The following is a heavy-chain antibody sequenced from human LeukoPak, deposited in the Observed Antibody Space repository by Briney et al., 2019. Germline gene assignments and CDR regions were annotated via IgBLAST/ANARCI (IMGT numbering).Heavy chain of an antibody. CDR2: IDWDDDK. CDR3: ARLIVAVPVAMYAFDY. J-gene: IGHJ4*02. V-gene: IGHV2-70*11. D-gene: IGHD2-2*01. CDR1: GFSLSTSGMC. Sequence: SGPALVKPKRTLTLTYRLSGFSLSTSGMCVSWIRQPPGKALEWLARIDWDDDKYYSTSLKTRLTISKDTSKNQVVLTMTNMAPVDTATYSCARLIVAVPVAMYAFDYWGQGTVVTVSS.